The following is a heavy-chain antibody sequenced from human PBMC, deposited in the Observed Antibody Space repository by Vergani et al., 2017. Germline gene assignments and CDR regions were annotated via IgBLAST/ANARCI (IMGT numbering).Heavy chain of an antibody. CDR3: AGDRCSGGSCYQPYFDC. V-gene: IGHV3-33*01. CDR2: IWYDGSNK. D-gene: IGHD2-15*01. J-gene: IGHJ4*02. Sequence: QVQLVESGGGVVQPGRSLRLSCAASGFTFSSYGMHWVRQAPGKGLEWVAVIWYDGSNKYYADSVKGRFTISRDNSKNTLYQQMNSLRAEDTAVYCCAGDRCSGGSCYQPYFDCWGQGTLVTVSS. CDR1: GFTFSSYG.